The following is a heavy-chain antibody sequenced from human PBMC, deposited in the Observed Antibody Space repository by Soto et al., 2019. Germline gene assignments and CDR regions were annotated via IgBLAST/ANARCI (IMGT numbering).Heavy chain of an antibody. CDR3: AKAHSSGWYFDY. V-gene: IGHV3-33*05. Sequence: QVQLVESGGDVIQPGRSLRLSCAASAFTFSSYAMHWVRQAPGKGLEWVALISYDGSNTYYADSVKGRFTISRDNSKNTLYLQMNSLRAEDTAVYYCAKAHSSGWYFDYWGQGTLVTVSS. CDR2: ISYDGSNT. J-gene: IGHJ4*02. D-gene: IGHD6-19*01. CDR1: AFTFSSYA.